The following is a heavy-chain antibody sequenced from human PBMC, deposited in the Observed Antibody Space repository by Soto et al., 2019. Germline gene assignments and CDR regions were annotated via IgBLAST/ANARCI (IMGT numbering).Heavy chain of an antibody. J-gene: IGHJ6*02. Sequence: PSETLSLTCAVYGGSFSGYYWSWIRQPPGKGLEWIGEINHSGSTNYNPSLKSRVTISVDTSKNQFSLKLSSVTAADTAVYYCASGRGTYSSYPMDVWGQGTTVTVS. CDR1: GGSFSGYY. D-gene: IGHD6-19*01. V-gene: IGHV4-34*01. CDR2: INHSGST. CDR3: ASGRGTYSSYPMDV.